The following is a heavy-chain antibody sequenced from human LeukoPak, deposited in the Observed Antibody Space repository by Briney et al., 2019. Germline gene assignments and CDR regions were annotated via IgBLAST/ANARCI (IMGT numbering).Heavy chain of an antibody. CDR1: GGSISSSSYY. V-gene: IGHV4-39*01. Sequence: PSETLSLTCTVSGGSISSSSYYWGWIRQPPGKGLEWIGSFYYSGTTYYNPSLRGRLTISVDTSRNQFSLMLSSVTAADTAVYYCARHGREYGYGKDDYWGQGTLVTVSS. CDR2: FYYSGTT. CDR3: ARHGREYGYGKDDY. D-gene: IGHD5-18*01. J-gene: IGHJ4*02.